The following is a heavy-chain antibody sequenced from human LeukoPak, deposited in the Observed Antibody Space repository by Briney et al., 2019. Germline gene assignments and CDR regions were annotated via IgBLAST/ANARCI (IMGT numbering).Heavy chain of an antibody. CDR1: EFTFSSYA. Sequence: SGRSLRLSCAASEFTFSSYAMHWVRQAPGKGLEWVAVISYDGSNKYYADSVKGRFTISRDNAKNSLYLQMNSLRAEDTAVYYCARDTFPLGQWLSFDYWGQGTLVTVSS. CDR3: ARDTFPLGQWLSFDY. J-gene: IGHJ4*02. D-gene: IGHD6-19*01. V-gene: IGHV3-30*04. CDR2: ISYDGSNK.